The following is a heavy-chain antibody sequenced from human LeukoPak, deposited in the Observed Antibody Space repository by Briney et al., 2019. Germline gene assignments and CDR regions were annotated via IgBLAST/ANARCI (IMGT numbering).Heavy chain of an antibody. J-gene: IGHJ6*02. CDR3: ARHDPVGHFLRGMDV. D-gene: IGHD2/OR15-2a*01. CDR2: IYYTGIT. V-gene: IGHV4-59*08. Sequence: SETLSLTCAVSGGSISGYFWSWSRQPPGKGLEWIGYIYYTGITIYNPSLRSRVTMSVDVSKNQFSLDLTSVTAADTAVYYCARHDPVGHFLRGMDVWGQGTTVTVSS. CDR1: GGSISGYF.